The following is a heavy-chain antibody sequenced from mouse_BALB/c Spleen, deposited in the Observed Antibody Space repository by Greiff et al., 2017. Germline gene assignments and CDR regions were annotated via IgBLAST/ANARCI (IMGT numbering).Heavy chain of an antibody. V-gene: IGHV5-6*01. CDR2: ISSGGSYT. CDR3: ARHKGFPYAMDY. CDR1: GFTFSSYG. Sequence: DVHLVESGGDLVKPGGSLKLSCAASGFTFSSYGMSWVRQTPDKRLEWVATISSGGSYTYYPDSVKGRFTISRDNAKNTLYLQMSSLKSEDTAMYYCARHKGFPYAMDYWGQGTSVTVSS. J-gene: IGHJ4*01.